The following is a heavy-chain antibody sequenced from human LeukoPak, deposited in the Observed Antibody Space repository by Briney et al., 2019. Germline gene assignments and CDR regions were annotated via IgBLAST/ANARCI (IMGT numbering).Heavy chain of an antibody. CDR2: ISTDGGGT. CDR1: GFTFSNCA. Sequence: PGGSLRISCSASGFTFSNCAMHWVRQAPGKGLEYVSAISTDGGGTYYADSVKGRFTISRGNSKDTLFLQMSSLRPEDTAVYYCVKRVAGSRGYDYWGQGTLVTVSS. D-gene: IGHD3-22*01. J-gene: IGHJ4*02. CDR3: VKRVAGSRGYDY. V-gene: IGHV3-64D*06.